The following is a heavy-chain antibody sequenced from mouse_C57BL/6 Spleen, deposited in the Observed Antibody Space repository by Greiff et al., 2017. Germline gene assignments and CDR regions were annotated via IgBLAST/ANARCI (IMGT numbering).Heavy chain of an antibody. Sequence: QVQLQQSGAELARPGASVKMSCTASGYTFTSYTMHWVKQRPGQGLEWIGYINPSTGDTKYNQKLKDKATLTADKSSSTASMQLSSLTSEDSAVYYCADGDDGSREGFAYWGQGTLVTVSA. CDR1: GYTFTSYT. CDR3: ADGDDGSREGFAY. V-gene: IGHV1-4*01. J-gene: IGHJ3*01. CDR2: INPSTGDT. D-gene: IGHD1-1*01.